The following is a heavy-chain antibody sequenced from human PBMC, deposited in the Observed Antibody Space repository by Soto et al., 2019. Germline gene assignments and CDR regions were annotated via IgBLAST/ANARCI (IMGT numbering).Heavy chain of an antibody. V-gene: IGHV3-15*01. D-gene: IGHD5-18*01. J-gene: IGHJ4*02. CDR2: IKSKTDGGTT. CDR1: GFTFSNAW. CDR3: SSDRRGSSYGHFDY. Sequence: GGSLRLSCAASGFTFSNAWMSWVRQAPGKGLEWVGRIKSKTDGGTTDYAATVKGRFTISRDDSKNTLYLQMNSLKTEDTAVYYCSSDRRGSSYGHFDYWGQGTLVTVSS.